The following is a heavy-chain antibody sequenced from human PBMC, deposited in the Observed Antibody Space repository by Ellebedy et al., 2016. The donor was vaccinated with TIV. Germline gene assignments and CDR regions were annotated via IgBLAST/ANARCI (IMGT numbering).Heavy chain of an antibody. CDR3: AAIQGGADY. CDR2: IYYSGST. Sequence: SETLSLTXTVSGGSISSISYYWGWIRQPPGKGLEWIGSIYYSGSTYYNPSLKSRVTISVDTSKNQFSLKLSSVTAADTAVYYCAAIQGGADYWGQGTLVTVSS. CDR1: GGSISSISYY. J-gene: IGHJ4*02. D-gene: IGHD3-16*01. V-gene: IGHV4-39*01.